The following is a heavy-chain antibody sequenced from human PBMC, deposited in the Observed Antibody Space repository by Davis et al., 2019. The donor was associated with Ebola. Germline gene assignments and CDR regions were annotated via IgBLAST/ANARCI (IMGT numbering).Heavy chain of an antibody. D-gene: IGHD6-13*01. V-gene: IGHV4-59*12. Sequence: MPSETLSLTCTVSGGSITSSYWSWIRQPPGKGLEWIGYIYYSGSTNYNPSLKSRVTMSVDTSRNQFSLKLSSVTPEDTAVYYCARETVAAVGTPFDHWGQGTRVTVSS. CDR3: ARETVAAVGTPFDH. CDR2: IYYSGST. J-gene: IGHJ4*02. CDR1: GGSITSSY.